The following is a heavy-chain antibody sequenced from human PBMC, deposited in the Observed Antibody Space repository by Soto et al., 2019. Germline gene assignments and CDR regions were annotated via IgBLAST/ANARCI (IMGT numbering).Heavy chain of an antibody. J-gene: IGHJ4*02. CDR2: IKEDGGEM. CDR1: GFTFRNHW. Sequence: PGGSLSLSCAVSGFTFRNHWMNWVRQAPGKGLEWLANIKEDGGEMYYVDSVKGRFTISRDNAKNSLYLQMNSLRAEDTAVYYCARVSYYYDVSGYYADYWGQGA. CDR3: ARVSYYYDVSGYYADY. V-gene: IGHV3-7*01. D-gene: IGHD3-22*01.